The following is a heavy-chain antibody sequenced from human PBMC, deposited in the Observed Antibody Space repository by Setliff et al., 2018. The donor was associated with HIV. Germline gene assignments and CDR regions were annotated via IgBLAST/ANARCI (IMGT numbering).Heavy chain of an antibody. Sequence: SETLSLTCTVSGGPISTNDYYWGFIRQSPGKGLEWIASVHYGGSIFYNPSLKGRVTLSVGTSKRQFFLNLSSATTADTAMYYCVRPSFGIGGGSMFDFWGQGIVVTVSS. V-gene: IGHV4-39*01. J-gene: IGHJ4*02. CDR1: GGPISTNDYY. CDR3: VRPSFGIGGGSMFDF. D-gene: IGHD3-3*01. CDR2: VHYGGSI.